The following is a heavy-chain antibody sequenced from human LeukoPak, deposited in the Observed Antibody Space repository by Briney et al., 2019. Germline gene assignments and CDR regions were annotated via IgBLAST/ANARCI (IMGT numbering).Heavy chain of an antibody. CDR2: ISWNSGSI. Sequence: PGGSLRLSCAASGFTFDDYAMHWVRQAPGKGLEWVSGISWNSGSIGYADSVKGRFTISRDNAKNSLYLQMNSLRAEDTALYYCAKDKDFWSGEYYFDYWGQGTLATVSS. V-gene: IGHV3-9*01. CDR3: AKDKDFWSGEYYFDY. CDR1: GFTFDDYA. J-gene: IGHJ4*02. D-gene: IGHD3-3*01.